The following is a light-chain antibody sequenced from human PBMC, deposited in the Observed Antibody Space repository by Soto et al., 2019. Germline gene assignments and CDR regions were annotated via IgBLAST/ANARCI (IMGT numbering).Light chain of an antibody. CDR1: QSVGNN. CDR2: DAS. CDR3: QRYNNWPET. V-gene: IGKV3-15*01. J-gene: IGKJ1*01. Sequence: ELVMTQSPATLSVSPGERATLSFRASQSVGNNLAWYQQKPGQAPRLLMYDASTRATGIPARFSGSGSGTEFTLTISSLQSEDFAVYFCQRYNNWPETFGQGTKVEIK.